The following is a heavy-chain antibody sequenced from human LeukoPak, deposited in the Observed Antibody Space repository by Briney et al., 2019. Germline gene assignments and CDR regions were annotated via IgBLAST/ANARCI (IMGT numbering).Heavy chain of an antibody. J-gene: IGHJ6*03. CDR3: AGGYSYGSGQPYYYYYYMDV. V-gene: IGHV4-61*10. CDR2: IYYSGST. CDR1: GGSISSGGYY. D-gene: IGHD5-18*01. Sequence: PSETLSLTCTVSGGSISSGGYYWSWIRQPAGKGLEWIGYIYYSGSTNYNPSLKSRVTISVDTSKNQFSLKLSSVTAADTAVYYCAGGYSYGSGQPYYYYYYMDVWGKGTTVTISS.